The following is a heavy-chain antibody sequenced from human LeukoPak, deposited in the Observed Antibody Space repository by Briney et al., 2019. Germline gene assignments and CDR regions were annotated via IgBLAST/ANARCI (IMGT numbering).Heavy chain of an antibody. D-gene: IGHD6-13*01. Sequence: HPGGSLRLSCAASGCTFSSYAMSWVRQAPGKGLEWVSSISGNSGRTYYADSVKGRFSISSDNSNNTLYLQINSLRAEDAAVYYCAKSTSSWERVDYWGQGTLVTVSS. V-gene: IGHV3-23*01. CDR2: ISGNSGRT. CDR3: AKSTSSWERVDY. CDR1: GCTFSSYA. J-gene: IGHJ4*02.